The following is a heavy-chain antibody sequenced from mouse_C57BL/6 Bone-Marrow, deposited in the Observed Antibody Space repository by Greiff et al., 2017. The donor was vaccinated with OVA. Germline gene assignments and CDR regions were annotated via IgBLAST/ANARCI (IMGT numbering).Heavy chain of an antibody. CDR2: IYPRSGNT. CDR3: AREYGSSYPYAMDY. D-gene: IGHD1-1*01. CDR1: GYTFTSYG. V-gene: IGHV1-81*01. Sequence: VQLQQSGAELARPGASVKLSCKASGYTFTSYGISWVKQRTGQGLEWIGEIYPRSGNTYYNEKFKGKATLTADKSYSTAYMELRSLTSEDSAVYFCAREYGSSYPYAMDYWGQGTSVTVSS. J-gene: IGHJ4*01.